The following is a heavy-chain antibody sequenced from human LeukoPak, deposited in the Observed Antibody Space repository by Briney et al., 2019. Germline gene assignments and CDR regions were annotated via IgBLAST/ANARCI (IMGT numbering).Heavy chain of an antibody. Sequence: GGSLRLSCVASGFTFSSYEMNWVRQAPGKGLEWVSYISSSGSTIYYADSVKGRFTISRDNAKNSLYLQMNSLRAEDTAVYYCARSGVVPAANYDYWGQGTLVTVSS. CDR2: ISSSGSTI. D-gene: IGHD2-2*01. CDR1: GFTFSSYE. J-gene: IGHJ4*02. V-gene: IGHV3-48*03. CDR3: ARSGVVPAANYDY.